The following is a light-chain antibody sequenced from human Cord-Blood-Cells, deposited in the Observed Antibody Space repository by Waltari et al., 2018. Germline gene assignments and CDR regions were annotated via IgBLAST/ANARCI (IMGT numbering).Light chain of an antibody. Sequence: DIQMTQSPSSLSASVGDRVTITCRASQGISNYLAWYQQKPGKVPKLLIYAASTLQSGVPSRFSGSGSGTDFTLTISSLQPEDVATYYCQKYNSAPPWTFGQGTKEEIK. CDR2: AAS. CDR1: QGISNY. V-gene: IGKV1-27*01. J-gene: IGKJ1*01. CDR3: QKYNSAPPWT.